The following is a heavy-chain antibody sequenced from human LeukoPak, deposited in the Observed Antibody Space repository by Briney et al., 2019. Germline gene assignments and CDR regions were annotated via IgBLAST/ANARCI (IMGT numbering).Heavy chain of an antibody. CDR3: AKGYYGNYVAVDY. D-gene: IGHD4-11*01. J-gene: IGHJ4*02. CDR2: ISDNGDDT. V-gene: IGHV3-23*01. CDR1: GFTVSSYA. Sequence: GGSLRLSCAASGFTVSSYAMIWLRQAPGKGLDWVSSISDNGDDTYYADSVKGRFTISRDKSTTTLYLQMNSLRADNTAVYYCAKGYYGNYVAVDYWGQGTLVTVSS.